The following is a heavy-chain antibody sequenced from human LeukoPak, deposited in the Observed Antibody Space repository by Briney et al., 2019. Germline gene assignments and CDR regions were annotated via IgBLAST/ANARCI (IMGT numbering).Heavy chain of an antibody. D-gene: IGHD6-25*01. CDR1: GFTFSSHW. J-gene: IGHJ4*02. V-gene: IGHV3-7*01. CDR2: IQQEGSQK. CDR3: ARDFSMGYSSGWYVGY. Sequence: GGSLRLSCAASGFTFSSHWLSWVRQAPGKGLEWVANIQQEGSQKYHVDSVKGRFTISRDNAKNSRYLQMNSLRAEDTAVYYCARDFSMGYSSGWYVGYWGQGTLVTVSS.